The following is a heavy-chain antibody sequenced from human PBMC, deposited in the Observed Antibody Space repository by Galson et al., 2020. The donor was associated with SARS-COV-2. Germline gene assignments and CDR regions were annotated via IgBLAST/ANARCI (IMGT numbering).Heavy chain of an antibody. CDR1: GFTFSSSS. CDR2: ISGNSKYI. CDR3: ARGETVGRTPGFDS. Sequence: ETGGSLRLSCAASGFTFSSSSMNWVRQAPGKGLEWVSSISGNSKYIQYADSMKGRLIISRDNAKNSLYLQMSSLRAEDTAVSYCARGETVGRTPGFDSWGQGTLVTVST. J-gene: IGHJ4*02. V-gene: IGHV3-21*01. D-gene: IGHD1-26*01.